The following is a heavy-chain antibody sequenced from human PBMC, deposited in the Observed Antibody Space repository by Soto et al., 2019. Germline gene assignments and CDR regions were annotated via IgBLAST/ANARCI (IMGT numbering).Heavy chain of an antibody. Sequence: SETLSLTCAVYGGSFSGYYWSWIRQPPGKGLEWIGEINHSGSTNYNPSLKSRVTISVDTSKNQFSLKLSSVTAADTAVYYCASLKIFGVVIGGRYYGMDVWGQGTTVTVSS. V-gene: IGHV4-34*01. D-gene: IGHD3-3*01. CDR1: GGSFSGYY. CDR2: INHSGST. J-gene: IGHJ6*02. CDR3: ASLKIFGVVIGGRYYGMDV.